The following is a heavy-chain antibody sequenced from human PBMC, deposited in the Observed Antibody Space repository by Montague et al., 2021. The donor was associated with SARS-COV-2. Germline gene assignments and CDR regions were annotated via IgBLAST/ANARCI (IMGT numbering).Heavy chain of an antibody. J-gene: IGHJ5*02. CDR3: ARDLSSSWSYWFDP. V-gene: IGHV4-61*02. Sequence: TLSLTCTVDGGYISSGSYYWSWIRQPAGRGMEWIGRSYASGRTKYNPSLKSRVTISVDTSKNQFSLKVSSVTAADTAVYYCARDLSSSWSYWFDPWGQGTLVTVSS. D-gene: IGHD6-13*01. CDR2: SYASGRT. CDR1: GGYISSGSYY.